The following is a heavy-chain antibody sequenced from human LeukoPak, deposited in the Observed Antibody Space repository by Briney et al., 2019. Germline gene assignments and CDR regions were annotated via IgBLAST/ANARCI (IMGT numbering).Heavy chain of an antibody. Sequence: PSETLSLTCTVSGGSISSSSYYWGWIRQPPGKGLEWIGSIYYSGSTYYNPSLKSRVTISVDTSKNQFSLKLSSVTAADTAVYYCARVPGMYTSSWYLFDYWGQGTLVTVSS. CDR3: ARVPGMYTSSWYLFDY. CDR1: GGSISSSSYY. J-gene: IGHJ4*02. V-gene: IGHV4-39*07. CDR2: IYYSGST. D-gene: IGHD6-13*01.